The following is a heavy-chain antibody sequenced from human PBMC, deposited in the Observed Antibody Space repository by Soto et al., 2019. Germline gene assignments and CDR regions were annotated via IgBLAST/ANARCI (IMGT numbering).Heavy chain of an antibody. CDR1: GYSISSGYY. CDR2: IYHSGST. V-gene: IGHV4-38-2*01. CDR3: ARGHYGSGSYSWFDP. D-gene: IGHD3-10*01. J-gene: IGHJ5*02. Sequence: SETLSLTCAVSGYSISSGYYWGWIRQPPGKGLEWIGSIYHSGSTYYNPSLKSRVTISVDTSKNQFSLKLSSVTAADTAVYYCARGHYGSGSYSWFDPWGQGTLVTVSS.